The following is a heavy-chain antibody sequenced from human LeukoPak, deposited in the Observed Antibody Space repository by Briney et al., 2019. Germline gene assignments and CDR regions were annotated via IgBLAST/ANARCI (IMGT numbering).Heavy chain of an antibody. Sequence: AASVKVSCKASGGTFRSYAISWVRQAPGQGLEWMGGIIPIFGTANYAQKFQGRVTITADESTSTAYMELSSLRSEDTAVYYCARDYPIVVVPAARAGNWFDPWGQGTLVTVSS. CDR3: ARDYPIVVVPAARAGNWFDP. CDR2: IIPIFGTA. J-gene: IGHJ5*01. D-gene: IGHD2-2*01. CDR1: GGTFRSYA. V-gene: IGHV1-69*13.